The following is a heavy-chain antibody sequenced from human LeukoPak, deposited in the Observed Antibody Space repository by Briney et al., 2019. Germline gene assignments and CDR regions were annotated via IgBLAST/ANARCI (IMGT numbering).Heavy chain of an antibody. CDR1: GYTFTGYY. V-gene: IGHV1-2*02. Sequence: GASVKVSCKASGYTFTGYYIHWVRQAPGQGLEWMGWISPNSGGTNYAQKFQGSVTMTTDTSISTAYKELSRLRSDDTALYYCARMNDASAFDIWGQGTMVTVSS. CDR3: ARMNDASAFDI. J-gene: IGHJ3*02. CDR2: ISPNSGGT.